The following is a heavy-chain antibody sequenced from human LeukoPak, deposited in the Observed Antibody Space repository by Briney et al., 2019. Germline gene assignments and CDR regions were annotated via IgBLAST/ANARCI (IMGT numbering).Heavy chain of an antibody. CDR3: ARWGMTYGAFDY. Sequence: PGGSLRLSCAAPGFTFSNYWMSWVRQAPGKGLEWVANIKQDGSEKYYVDSVKGRFTISRDNAKNSLYLQMNSLRAEDTAVYYCARWGMTYGAFDYWGQGTLVTVSS. V-gene: IGHV3-7*01. CDR2: IKQDGSEK. J-gene: IGHJ4*02. D-gene: IGHD2-8*02. CDR1: GFTFSNYW.